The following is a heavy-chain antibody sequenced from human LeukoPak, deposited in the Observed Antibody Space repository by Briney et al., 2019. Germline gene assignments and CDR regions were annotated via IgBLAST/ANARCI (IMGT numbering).Heavy chain of an antibody. Sequence: GESLRLSCAASGFTFSSYAMNWVRQAPGKGLEWGSAISGSGGSTYYADSVKGRFTISRDNSKNTLYLQMNSLRAEDTAVYYCAKSGYNRFDYWGQGTLVTVSS. D-gene: IGHD5-24*01. V-gene: IGHV3-23*01. CDR3: AKSGYNRFDY. CDR1: GFTFSSYA. J-gene: IGHJ4*02. CDR2: ISGSGGST.